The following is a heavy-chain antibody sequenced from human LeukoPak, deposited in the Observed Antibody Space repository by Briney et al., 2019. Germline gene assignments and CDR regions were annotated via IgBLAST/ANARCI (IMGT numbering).Heavy chain of an antibody. CDR3: ARERPSRGYSGCFDY. J-gene: IGHJ4*02. V-gene: IGHV3-48*03. CDR1: GFTFSSYE. CDR2: ISSSGSTI. D-gene: IGHD5-12*01. Sequence: GGSLRLSCAASGFTFSSYEMNWVRQAPGKGLEGVSYISSSGSTIYYADSVKGRFTISRDNAKNSLYLQMNSLRAEDTAVYYCARERPSRGYSGCFDYWGQGTLVTVSS.